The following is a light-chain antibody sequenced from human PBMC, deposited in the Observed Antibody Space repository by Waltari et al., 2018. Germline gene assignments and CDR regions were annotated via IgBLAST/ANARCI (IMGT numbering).Light chain of an antibody. CDR3: QTGGHGTWV. V-gene: IGLV4-69*01. J-gene: IGLJ3*02. CDR1: SGHSSNI. Sequence: QLVVTQSPSASASLGAPVKLPCTLSSGHSSNIIAWLQQQPEKGPRYLMKVNSDGSHSRGDEIPDRFSGSSSGAERYLTISSLQAEDEADYYCQTGGHGTWVFGGGTKLTVL. CDR2: VNSDGSH.